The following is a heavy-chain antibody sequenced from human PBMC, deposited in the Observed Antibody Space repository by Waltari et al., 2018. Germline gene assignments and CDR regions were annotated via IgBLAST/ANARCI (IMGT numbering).Heavy chain of an antibody. Sequence: QVQLQESGPGLVKPSETLSLTCTVSGGSISSYYWSWIRQPPGKGLEWIGYIYYSGSTNYNPALNSRVTISVDTSKNQFSLKRSSVTAADTAVYYCARGGGTIFGVEDNWFDPWGQGTLVTVSS. CDR2: IYYSGST. CDR3: ARGGGTIFGVEDNWFDP. V-gene: IGHV4-59*01. J-gene: IGHJ5*02. D-gene: IGHD3-3*01. CDR1: GGSISSYY.